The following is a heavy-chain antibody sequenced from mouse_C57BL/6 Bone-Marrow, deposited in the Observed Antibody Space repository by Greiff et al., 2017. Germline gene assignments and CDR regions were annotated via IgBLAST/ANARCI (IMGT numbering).Heavy chain of an antibody. J-gene: IGHJ3*01. V-gene: IGHV1-66*01. Sequence: QVQLQQSGPELVKPGASVKISCKASGYSFTSYYIHWVKQRPGQGLEWIGWIYPGSGNTKYNEKFKGKATLTADTSSSTAYMQLSSLTSEDSAVYYCARGGLSNWDVAYWGQGTLVTVSA. CDR2: IYPGSGNT. D-gene: IGHD4-1*01. CDR3: ARGGLSNWDVAY. CDR1: GYSFTSYY.